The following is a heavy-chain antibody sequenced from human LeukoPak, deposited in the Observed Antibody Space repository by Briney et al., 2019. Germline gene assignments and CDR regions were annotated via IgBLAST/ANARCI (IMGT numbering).Heavy chain of an antibody. J-gene: IGHJ5*02. CDR3: ARSRDGYNGLFDP. CDR2: IYSGGST. D-gene: IGHD5-24*01. CDR1: GFTFSSYG. V-gene: IGHV3-NL1*01. Sequence: PGGSLRLSCAASGFTFSSYGMHWVRQAPGTGLEWVSAIYSGGSTYYADSVKGRFTISRDNSKNTLSLQMNSLRAEDTAVYYCARSRDGYNGLFDPWGQGTLVTVSS.